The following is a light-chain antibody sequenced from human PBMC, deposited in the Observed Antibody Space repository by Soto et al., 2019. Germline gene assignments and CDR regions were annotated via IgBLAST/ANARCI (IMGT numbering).Light chain of an antibody. V-gene: IGKV1-5*01. CDR2: AAS. Sequence: DIQMTQSPPALSASVGDRVSIACRASQSVSNWLAWYQQKPGKAPKLLIYAASTLQSGVPSRFSGSGSGTDFTLTITCLQSEDFATYYCQQYYSYPRTFGQGTKVEIK. CDR3: QQYYSYPRT. CDR1: QSVSNW. J-gene: IGKJ1*01.